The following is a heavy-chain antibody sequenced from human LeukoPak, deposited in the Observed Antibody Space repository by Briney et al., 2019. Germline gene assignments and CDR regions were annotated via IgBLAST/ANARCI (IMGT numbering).Heavy chain of an antibody. V-gene: IGHV3-33*01. J-gene: IGHJ4*02. D-gene: IGHD5-12*01. CDR1: GFTFSSYG. CDR2: IWYDGSNK. Sequence: PGRSLTLPCAASGFTFSSYGMHWVRLAPGKGLEWVAVIWYDGSNKYFADSVKGRFTISRDNSKNTLYLQMNSLKAEDTAVYYCARAYSRESGYDCVLESWGQRTLVTVSS. CDR3: ARAYSRESGYDCVLES.